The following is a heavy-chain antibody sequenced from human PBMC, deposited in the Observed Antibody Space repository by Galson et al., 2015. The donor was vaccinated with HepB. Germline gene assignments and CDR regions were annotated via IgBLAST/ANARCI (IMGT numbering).Heavy chain of an antibody. Sequence: SLRLSCAASGFTFSSYGMHWVRQAPGKGLEWVAVIWYDGSNKYYADSVKGRFTISRDNSKNTLYLQMNSLRAEDTAVYYCARERFDTHYYYYYMDVWGKGTTVTVSS. CDR3: ARERFDTHYYYYYMDV. J-gene: IGHJ6*03. D-gene: IGHD2-2*02. V-gene: IGHV3-33*01. CDR2: IWYDGSNK. CDR1: GFTFSSYG.